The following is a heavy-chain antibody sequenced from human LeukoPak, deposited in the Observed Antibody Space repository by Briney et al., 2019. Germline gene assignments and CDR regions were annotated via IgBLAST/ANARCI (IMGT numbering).Heavy chain of an antibody. CDR2: IRSDGSDT. V-gene: IGHV3-74*01. CDR3: AKSRGSYWVPEFDY. Sequence: GGSLRLSCAASGFTFSDTWMHWVRQAPGEGLVWVSRIRSDGSDTNYADSVKGRFTISRDNSKNTLYLQMNSLRAEDTAIYYCAKSRGSYWVPEFDYWGQGTLVTVSS. D-gene: IGHD1-26*01. J-gene: IGHJ4*02. CDR1: GFTFSDTW.